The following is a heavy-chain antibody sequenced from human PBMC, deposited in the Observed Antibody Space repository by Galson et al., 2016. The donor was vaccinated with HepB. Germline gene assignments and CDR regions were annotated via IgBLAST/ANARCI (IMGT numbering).Heavy chain of an antibody. V-gene: IGHV5-51*01. CDR1: GDSFTRHW. Sequence: QSGAEVKKPGESLKISCKVSGDSFTRHWIGWVRQMSGRGLEWMGIIYPGDSDTRYSPSFQGQVTISVDKSIKTAYLQWSSLKASDTAMYYCARHEGTNGLRFGYWGQGTLVTVSS. CDR2: IYPGDSDT. J-gene: IGHJ4*02. CDR3: ARHEGTNGLRFGY. D-gene: IGHD2-8*01.